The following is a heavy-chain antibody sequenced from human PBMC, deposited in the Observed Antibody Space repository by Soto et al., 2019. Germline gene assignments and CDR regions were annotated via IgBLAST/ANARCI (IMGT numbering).Heavy chain of an antibody. D-gene: IGHD3-16*01. V-gene: IGHV1-18*01. CDR3: ARPEVLGDRVDPLYSLDSPWFDP. CDR2: ISAYNGNT. Sequence: ASVQVSCKASGGTFTSYGISWVRQAPGQGLEWMGWISAYNGNTNYAQKLQGRVTMTTDTSTSTAYMELRSLRSDDTAVYYCARPEVLGDRVDPLYSLDSPWFDPWGQGTLVTVSS. J-gene: IGHJ5*02. CDR1: GGTFTSYG.